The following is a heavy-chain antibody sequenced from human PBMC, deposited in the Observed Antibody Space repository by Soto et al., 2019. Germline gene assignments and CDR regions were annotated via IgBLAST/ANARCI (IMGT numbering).Heavy chain of an antibody. CDR2: IFSGGST. Sequence: EVQLAESGGGLVQPGGSLRLSCAASGFTVGTSYMSWVRQAPGKGPEWISVIFSGGSTFYADSVKGRFIISRDNSKNTVYLQMNSLRGEDTAVYYCARGGSAAAKASEHWGQGTLVTVSS. J-gene: IGHJ1*01. V-gene: IGHV3-66*01. D-gene: IGHD2-15*01. CDR3: ARGGSAAAKASEH. CDR1: GFTVGTSY.